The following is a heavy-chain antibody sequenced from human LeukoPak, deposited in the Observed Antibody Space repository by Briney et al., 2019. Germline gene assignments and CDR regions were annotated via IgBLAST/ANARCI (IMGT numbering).Heavy chain of an antibody. D-gene: IGHD2-21*01. CDR2: IYYDGSEQ. CDR1: GFTFRNAG. Sequence: GGSLRLSCAASGFTFRNAGMHWVRQAPGKGLEWVAMIYYDGSEQYYADSVKGRFTISRDTPKSTLFLQMNSLRPEDTAVYYCARDRGLSYLDYWGQGTLVIVSS. CDR3: ARDRGLSYLDY. V-gene: IGHV3-33*01. J-gene: IGHJ4*02.